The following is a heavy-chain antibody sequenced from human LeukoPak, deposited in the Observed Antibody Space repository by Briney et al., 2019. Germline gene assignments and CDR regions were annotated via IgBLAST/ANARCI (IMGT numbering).Heavy chain of an antibody. CDR3: ARDLSYYDFWSGYDTVVDY. Sequence: GRSLRLSCVASGFTFEDHAMHWVRQVPGRGLEWVSGINWNRGFIGYADSVKGRFTISRDNAKNSLYLQMNSLRAEDTAVYYCARDLSYYDFWSGYDTVVDYWGQGTLVTVSS. CDR2: INWNRGFI. V-gene: IGHV3-9*01. J-gene: IGHJ4*02. D-gene: IGHD3-3*01. CDR1: GFTFEDHA.